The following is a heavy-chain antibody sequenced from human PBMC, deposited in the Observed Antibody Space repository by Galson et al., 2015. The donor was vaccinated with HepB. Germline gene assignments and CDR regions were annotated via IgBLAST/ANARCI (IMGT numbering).Heavy chain of an antibody. V-gene: IGHV1-69*13. CDR2: IIPFFGTP. D-gene: IGHD2-2*01. CDR3: ALARDPNPTYYSSVNYGMDV. CDR1: GGTFSKYA. J-gene: IGHJ6*02. Sequence: SVKVSCKASGGTFSKYAITWVRQAPGQGLEWMGGIIPFFGTPIYAQRFQGRVTITADESTTTAHMELSSLRSDDTAVSYCALARDPNPTYYSSVNYGMDVWGQGTPVTVSS.